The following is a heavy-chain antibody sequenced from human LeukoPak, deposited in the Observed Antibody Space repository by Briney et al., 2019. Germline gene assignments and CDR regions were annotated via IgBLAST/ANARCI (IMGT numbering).Heavy chain of an antibody. J-gene: IGHJ4*02. V-gene: IGHV3-23*01. CDR1: GFTFSSYA. Sequence: PTGGSLRLSCAASGFTFSSYAMSWVRQAPGKGLEWVSAISGSGGSTYYADSVKGRFTISRDNSKNTLYLQMNSLRAEDTAVYYCAKAPPLSSGWELLEMDYFDYWGQGTLVTVSS. D-gene: IGHD1-26*01. CDR2: ISGSGGST. CDR3: AKAPPLSSGWELLEMDYFDY.